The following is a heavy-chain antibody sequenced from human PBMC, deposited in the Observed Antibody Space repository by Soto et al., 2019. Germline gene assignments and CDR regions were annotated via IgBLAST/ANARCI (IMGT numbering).Heavy chain of an antibody. CDR2: ISGSGGST. CDR1: GFTFSSYA. CDR3: AKNLGSGTSMFYY. Sequence: GGSLRLSCAASGFTFSSYAMSWVRQAPGKGLEWVSAISGSGGSTYYADPVQGRFTISRDNSKNTLYLQMNSLRAEATAVYYCAKNLGSGTSMFYYWGQGTLVTVAS. V-gene: IGHV3-23*01. D-gene: IGHD6-13*01. J-gene: IGHJ4*02.